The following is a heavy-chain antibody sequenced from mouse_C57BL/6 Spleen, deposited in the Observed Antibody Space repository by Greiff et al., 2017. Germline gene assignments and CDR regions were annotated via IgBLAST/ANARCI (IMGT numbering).Heavy chain of an antibody. CDR1: GYTFTSYG. Sequence: QVQLQQSGAELARPGASVKLSCKASGYTFTSYGISWVKQRTGQGLEWIGEIYPRSGNTYYNEKFKGKATLTADKSSSTAYMELRSLTSEDSAVYFCAREGAYYDYPRGYFDVWGTGTTVTVSS. V-gene: IGHV1-81*01. J-gene: IGHJ1*03. CDR2: IYPRSGNT. D-gene: IGHD2-4*01. CDR3: AREGAYYDYPRGYFDV.